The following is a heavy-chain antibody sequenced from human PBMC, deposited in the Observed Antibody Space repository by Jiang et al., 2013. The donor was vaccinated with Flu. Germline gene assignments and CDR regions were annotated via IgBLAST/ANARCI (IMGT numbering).Heavy chain of an antibody. V-gene: IGHV4-39*07. D-gene: IGHD1-20*01. CDR2: IYYSGST. CDR3: ASGGTYNWNDVGVLDY. Sequence: PGLVKPSETLSLTCTVSGGSISSSSYYWGWIRQPPGKGLEWIGSIYYSGSTYYNPSLKSRVTISVDTSKNQFSLKLSSVTAADTAVYYCASGGTYNWNDVGVLDYWGQGTLVTVSS. CDR1: GGSISSSSYY. J-gene: IGHJ4*02.